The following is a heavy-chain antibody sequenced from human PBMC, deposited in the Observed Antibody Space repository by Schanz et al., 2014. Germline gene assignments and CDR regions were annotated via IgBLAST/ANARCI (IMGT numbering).Heavy chain of an antibody. CDR1: GFTFSSYA. J-gene: IGHJ4*02. V-gene: IGHV3-23*04. D-gene: IGHD3-10*01. CDR3: ARANYRRKINFDY. CDR2: LSGSGGST. Sequence: VQLVESGGGVVQPGRSLRLSCAASGFTFSSYAMHWVRQAPGKGLEWVSALSGSGGSTYYADSVEGRFTISRDNSKNILYLQMNSLRAEDTAVYYCARANYRRKINFDYWGRGTLVTVSS.